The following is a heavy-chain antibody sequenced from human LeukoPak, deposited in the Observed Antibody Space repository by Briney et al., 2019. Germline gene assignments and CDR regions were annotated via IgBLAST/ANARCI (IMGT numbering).Heavy chain of an antibody. CDR1: GFTFSSTA. CDR3: ARGRYSRYFDY. CDR2: ISSSASTT. J-gene: IGHJ4*02. V-gene: IGHV3-48*03. D-gene: IGHD6-13*01. Sequence: GGSLRLSCAASGFTFSSTAMSWVRQAPGKGLEWVSYISSSASTTHYADSVMGRFTISRDNAKNSLYLQMNSLRAEDTAVYYCARGRYSRYFDYWGQGTLVTVSS.